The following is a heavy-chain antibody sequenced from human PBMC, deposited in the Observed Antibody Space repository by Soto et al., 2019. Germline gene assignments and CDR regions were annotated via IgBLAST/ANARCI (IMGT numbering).Heavy chain of an antibody. V-gene: IGHV2-5*02. CDR2: IYWDDDK. J-gene: IGHJ4*02. CDR3: AHRVLRAVFGLVTTTAIYFDF. D-gene: IGHD3-3*01. CDR1: GFSLTTSGVG. Sequence: QITLNESGPTVVRPTETLTLTCRFSGFSLTTSGVGVGWIRQSPGKAPEWLALIYWDDDKSYSASLKSRLTITKDTSKNQVVLTVSGLDPTDTATYYCAHRVLRAVFGLVTTTAIYFDFWGQGTPVAVSS.